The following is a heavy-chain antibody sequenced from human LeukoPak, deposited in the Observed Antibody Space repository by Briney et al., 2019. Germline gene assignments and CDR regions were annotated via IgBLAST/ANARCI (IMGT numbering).Heavy chain of an antibody. CDR3: ARDRGKWDQSVQH. CDR2: FDPEDGET. D-gene: IGHD1-26*01. CDR1: GYTLTELS. V-gene: IGHV1-24*01. J-gene: IGHJ1*01. Sequence: EASVKVSCKVSGYTLTELSMHWVRQAPGKGLEWMGGFDPEDGETIYAQKLQGRVTMTTDTSTSTAYMELRSLRSDDTAVYYCARDRGKWDQSVQHWGQGTLVTVSS.